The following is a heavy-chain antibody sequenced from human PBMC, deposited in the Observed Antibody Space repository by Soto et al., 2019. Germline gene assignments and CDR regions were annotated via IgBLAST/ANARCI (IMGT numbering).Heavy chain of an antibody. J-gene: IGHJ3*01. D-gene: IGHD6-19*01. CDR2: IRGKADSYTT. CDR3: TRVAETAATDDAFDV. V-gene: IGHV3-73*01. CDR1: GFIFADSA. Sequence: GGSLRLSCAASGFIFADSAFHWVRQASGKGLEWVGRIRGKADSYTTSYAASVKGRFIISRDDSDNTAYLQMNNLKTEDTALYYCTRVAETAATDDAFDVWGQGTMVTIS.